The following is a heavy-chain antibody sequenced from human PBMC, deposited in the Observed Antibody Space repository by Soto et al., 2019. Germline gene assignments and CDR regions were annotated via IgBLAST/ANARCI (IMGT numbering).Heavy chain of an antibody. CDR1: GFTFRGFW. CDR2: INSDGTTT. D-gene: IGHD2-15*01. CDR3: THCRGESCHGGYFGMDV. V-gene: IGHV3-74*01. Sequence: PGGSLRLSCGGSGFTFRGFWMHWVRQGPGKGLVRVSRINSDGTTTAYADSVKGRFTISRDNSKNALFLQMTSLRADDTAVYYCTHCRGESCHGGYFGMDVWGQGTTVTVSS. J-gene: IGHJ6*02.